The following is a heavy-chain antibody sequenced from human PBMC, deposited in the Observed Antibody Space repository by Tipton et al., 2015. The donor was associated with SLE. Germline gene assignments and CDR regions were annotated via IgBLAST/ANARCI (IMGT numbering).Heavy chain of an antibody. CDR2: IYYSGST. CDR3: ATILTGDYYFDY. J-gene: IGHJ4*02. Sequence: GLVKPSETLSLTCTVSGGSISSSSYYWGWIRQPPGKGLEWIGSIYYSGSTYYNPSLKSRVTISVDTSKNQFSLKLSSVTAADTAVYYCATILTGDYYFDYWGQGTLVTVSS. D-gene: IGHD7-27*01. CDR1: GGSISSSSYY. V-gene: IGHV4-39*01.